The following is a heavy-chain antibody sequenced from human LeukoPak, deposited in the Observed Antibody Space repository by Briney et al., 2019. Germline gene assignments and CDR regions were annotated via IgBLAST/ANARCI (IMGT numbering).Heavy chain of an antibody. CDR3: ARGGAINYGGNSVGYFDY. CDR2: INHRGST. Sequence: SDTPSHICAAYGGSFSGYYWSWMRQPPGNGLQWIGAINHRGSTNYNPSLKSRVTISVDTSKNQFSLKLSSVTAADTAVYYCARGGAINYGGNSVGYFDYWGQGTLVTVSS. CDR1: GGSFSGYY. D-gene: IGHD4-23*01. J-gene: IGHJ4*02. V-gene: IGHV4-34*01.